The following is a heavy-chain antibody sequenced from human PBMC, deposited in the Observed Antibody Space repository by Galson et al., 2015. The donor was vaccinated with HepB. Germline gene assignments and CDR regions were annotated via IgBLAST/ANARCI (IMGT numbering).Heavy chain of an antibody. CDR1: GYTFTSYA. Sequence: SVKVSCKASGYTFTSYAMHWVRQAPGQRLEWMGWINAGNGNTKYSQKFQGRVTITRDTSASTAYMELSSLRSEDTAVYYCARTIVVVPAAIYYFDYWGQGTLVTVSS. CDR2: INAGNGNT. D-gene: IGHD2-2*01. V-gene: IGHV1-3*01. J-gene: IGHJ4*02. CDR3: ARTIVVVPAAIYYFDY.